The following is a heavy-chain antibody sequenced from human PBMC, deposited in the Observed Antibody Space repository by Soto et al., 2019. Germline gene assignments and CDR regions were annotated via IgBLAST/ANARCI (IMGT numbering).Heavy chain of an antibody. CDR1: GFTFSSYG. CDR3: AKDHEDLVPAANSAPLDY. J-gene: IGHJ4*02. V-gene: IGHV3-30*18. D-gene: IGHD2-2*01. Sequence: GGSLRLSCAASGFTFSSYGMHWVRQAPGKGLEWVAVISYDGSNKYYADSVKGRFTISRDNSKNTLYLQMNSLRAEDTAVYYCAKDHEDLVPAANSAPLDYWGQGTLVTVSS. CDR2: ISYDGSNK.